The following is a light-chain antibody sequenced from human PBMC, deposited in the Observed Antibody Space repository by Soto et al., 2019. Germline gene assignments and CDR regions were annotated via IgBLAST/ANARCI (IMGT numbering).Light chain of an antibody. V-gene: IGKV3-11*01. J-gene: IGKJ3*01. Sequence: EIVLTQSPATLSLSPGERATLSCRASQSVSSYLAWYQQKPGQAPRLLISDASNRATGIPARFSGSGSGTDFTLTISSLVPEDFAVYYCQQRSNWRFTFGPGTKVDIK. CDR3: QQRSNWRFT. CDR2: DAS. CDR1: QSVSSY.